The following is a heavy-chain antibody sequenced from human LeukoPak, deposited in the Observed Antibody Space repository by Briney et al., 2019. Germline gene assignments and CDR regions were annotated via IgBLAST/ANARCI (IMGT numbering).Heavy chain of an antibody. CDR2: IVVGSGNT. J-gene: IGHJ5*02. V-gene: IGHV1-58*02. D-gene: IGHD5-12*01. CDR1: GFTFTSSA. Sequence: TSVKVSCKASGFTFTSSAMQWVRQARGQRLEWIGWIVVGSGNTNYAQKFQERVTITRDTSISTAYMELSRLRSDDTAVYYCARVYSGYENWFDPWGQGTLVTVSS. CDR3: ARVYSGYENWFDP.